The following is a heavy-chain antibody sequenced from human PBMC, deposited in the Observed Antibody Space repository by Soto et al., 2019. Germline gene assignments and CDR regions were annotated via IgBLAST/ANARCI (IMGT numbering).Heavy chain of an antibody. CDR3: ARSSGSAYWFDP. V-gene: IGHV1-18*01. Sequence: QVQLVQSGAEVKKPGASVKVSCKASGYTFASYGISWLRQAPGQGLEWMGWISAYNGHTNYAQKLQGRVTMTTDTSTSTDYMELRSLRSDDTAVYYCARSSGSAYWFDPWGQGTLVTVSS. CDR1: GYTFASYG. J-gene: IGHJ5*02. CDR2: ISAYNGHT. D-gene: IGHD6-6*01.